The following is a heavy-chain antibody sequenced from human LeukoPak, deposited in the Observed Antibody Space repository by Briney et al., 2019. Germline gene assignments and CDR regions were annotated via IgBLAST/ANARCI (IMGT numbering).Heavy chain of an antibody. J-gene: IGHJ4*02. D-gene: IGHD2-2*02. CDR3: AREVCSSTSCYRIDY. CDR1: GFTFSSYW. V-gene: IGHV3-7*01. Sequence: PGGSLRLSCAASGFTFSSYWMSWVRQAPGKGLEWVANINQDGSEKYYVDSVKGRFTISRDNAKNSLYLQMNSLRAEDTAVYYCAREVCSSTSCYRIDYWGQGTLVTVSS. CDR2: INQDGSEK.